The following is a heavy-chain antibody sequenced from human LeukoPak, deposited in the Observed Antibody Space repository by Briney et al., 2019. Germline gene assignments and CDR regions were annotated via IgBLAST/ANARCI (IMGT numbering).Heavy chain of an antibody. CDR1: GFSFSSYY. CDR2: ISSNGKTI. D-gene: IGHD6-13*01. CDR3: ATGSYSSSVNY. V-gene: IGHV3-48*02. Sequence: WGAPRLSCGTSGFSFSSYYMKWGRPAPREGVGWVSFISSNGKTIHYADSVKGRFTISRDNAKNSLYLQMDSLRDDDTAVYHCATGSYSSSVNYWGQGTLVTVSS. J-gene: IGHJ4*02.